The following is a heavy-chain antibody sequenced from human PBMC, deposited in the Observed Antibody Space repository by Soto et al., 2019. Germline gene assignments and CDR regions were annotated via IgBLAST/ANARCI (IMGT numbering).Heavy chain of an antibody. J-gene: IGHJ6*02. CDR2: ITSSSGYI. V-gene: IGHV3-21*01. D-gene: IGHD3-10*01. CDR3: ARVSGYYYGMDV. Sequence: GGSLRLSCAASGFTFSTYTMNWVRQAPGKGLEWVSSITSSSGYIYYADSVKGRFTISRDNAENSLYLQMNSLRAEDTAVYYCARVSGYYYGMDVWGQGTTVTVSS. CDR1: GFTFSTYT.